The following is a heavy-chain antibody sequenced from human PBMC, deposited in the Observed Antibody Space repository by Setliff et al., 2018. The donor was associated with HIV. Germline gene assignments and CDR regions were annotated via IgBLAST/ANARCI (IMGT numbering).Heavy chain of an antibody. Sequence: KPSETLSLTCTVSSASISSSGYYWGWIRQPPGKGLEWIGSIYYSGSTYYNPALKSRVTISVDTSKNQFSLKLNSVTTADTAVYYGARSRTSSGYYGVTGYGMDVWGQGTTVTVSS. CDR1: SASISSSGYY. D-gene: IGHD3-22*01. CDR2: IYYSGST. V-gene: IGHV4-39*07. CDR3: ARSRTSSGYYGVTGYGMDV. J-gene: IGHJ6*02.